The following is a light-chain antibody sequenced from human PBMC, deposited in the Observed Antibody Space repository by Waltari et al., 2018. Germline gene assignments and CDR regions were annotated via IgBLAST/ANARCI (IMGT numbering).Light chain of an antibody. CDR2: DNN. CDR1: ISNIGNYS. V-gene: IGLV1-51*01. Sequence: QSVLTQPPSVSAAPGQKVTISCSGSISNIGNYSVPWYHQLPGAAPKLLIYDNNKRPSGIPDRFSASKSGTSATLGITGLQIGDEADYYCATWDNSLSEVVFGGGTKLTVL. J-gene: IGLJ2*01. CDR3: ATWDNSLSEVV.